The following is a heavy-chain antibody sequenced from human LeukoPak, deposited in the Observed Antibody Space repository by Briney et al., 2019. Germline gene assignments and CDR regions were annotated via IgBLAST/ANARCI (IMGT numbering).Heavy chain of an antibody. D-gene: IGHD3-22*01. V-gene: IGHV3-20*04. Sequence: GGSPRLSCAASGFTFDDYGMSWVRQAPGKGLEWVSGINWNGGSTGYADSVKGRFTISRDNAKNSLYLQMNSLRAEDTALYYCARGYYYDSSGYYAGWGQGALVTVSS. CDR2: INWNGGST. CDR1: GFTFDDYG. J-gene: IGHJ4*02. CDR3: ARGYYYDSSGYYAG.